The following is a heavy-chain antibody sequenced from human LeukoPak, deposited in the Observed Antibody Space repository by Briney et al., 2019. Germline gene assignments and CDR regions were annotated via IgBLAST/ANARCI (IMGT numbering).Heavy chain of an antibody. D-gene: IGHD6-19*01. J-gene: IGHJ4*02. CDR2: ISGSDGRT. CDR3: TRRGGSTGWGAFDY. CDR1: GFTFSSYT. Sequence: GGSLRLSCAASGFTFSSYTMNWVRQAPGKGLEWVSSISGSDGRTFYADSVKGRFTISRDNSQNTLYMQMSSLRAEDTAIYYCTRRGGSTGWGAFDYWGQGTPITVSS. V-gene: IGHV3-23*01.